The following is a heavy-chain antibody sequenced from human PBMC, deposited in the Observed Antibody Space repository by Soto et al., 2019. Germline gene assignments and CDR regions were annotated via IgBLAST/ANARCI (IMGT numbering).Heavy chain of an antibody. D-gene: IGHD3-22*01. Sequence: QVHLVQSGAEVKKPGASVNVSCKTSGYTFTRNGISWVRQAPGQGLEWMGWISPNSGNIKYAQKLQGRVIMTTETSTSTANMQLRSLRSDETAVYYCVKDRDSNSWPSRDVWGPGTTVTVSS. CDR3: VKDRDSNSWPSRDV. CDR2: ISPNSGNI. CDR1: GYTFTRNG. J-gene: IGHJ6*02. V-gene: IGHV1-18*01.